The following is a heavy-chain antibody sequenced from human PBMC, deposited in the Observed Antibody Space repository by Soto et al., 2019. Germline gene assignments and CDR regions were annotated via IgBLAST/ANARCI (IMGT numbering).Heavy chain of an antibody. Sequence: ASVKVSCKASGYTFTGYHMHWVRQAPGQGLEWMGWISPKNGNTTYAQKFQGRVTMTTDTSMSTAYMELRSLRSDDTAVYYCARVQQWLVQGDNWFDPWGQGTLVTVSS. CDR3: ARVQQWLVQGDNWFDP. CDR2: ISPKNGNT. J-gene: IGHJ5*02. V-gene: IGHV1-2*02. CDR1: GYTFTGYH. D-gene: IGHD6-19*01.